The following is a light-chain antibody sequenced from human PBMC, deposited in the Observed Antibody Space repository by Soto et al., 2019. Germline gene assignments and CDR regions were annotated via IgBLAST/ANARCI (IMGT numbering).Light chain of an antibody. CDR1: QSVSSNY. Sequence: EIVLTQSPDTLSLSPGERATLSCRASQSVSSNYLAWYQQKPGQAPRLLIYVASSRATGIPGRFSGSGSGTDFTLTISRLEPEDFAVYYCQQYGSSPRTFGQGTKV. J-gene: IGKJ1*01. CDR2: VAS. V-gene: IGKV3-20*01. CDR3: QQYGSSPRT.